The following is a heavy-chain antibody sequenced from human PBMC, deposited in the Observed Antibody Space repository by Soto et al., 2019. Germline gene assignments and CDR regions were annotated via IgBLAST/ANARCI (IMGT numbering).Heavy chain of an antibody. CDR3: AREIGSSVGRNYFDY. Sequence: QVQLVQSGAEVKKPGSSVKVSCKASGGTFSSYAISWVRQAPGQGLEWMGGSIPIFGTANYAQKYQGRVTITADESTSTAYMELSSLRSEDTAVYYCAREIGSSVGRNYFDYWGQGTLVTVSS. CDR2: SIPIFGTA. J-gene: IGHJ4*02. CDR1: GGTFSSYA. V-gene: IGHV1-69*01. D-gene: IGHD1-26*01.